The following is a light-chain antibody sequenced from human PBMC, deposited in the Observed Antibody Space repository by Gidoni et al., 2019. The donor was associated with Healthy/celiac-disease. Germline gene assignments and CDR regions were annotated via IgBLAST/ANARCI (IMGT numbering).Light chain of an antibody. J-gene: IGLJ2*01. CDR2: EDN. V-gene: IGLV6-57*02. CDR3: QSYDSSNQGVV. CDR1: SGSIASNY. Sequence: NFMLTQPHSVSESPVNTVTISCTGSSGSIASNYVQWYLQRPGSAPTTVIYEDNQRPSGVPVRFSGSIDSSSNSASLTISGLKTEDEADYYCQSYDSSNQGVVFGGGTKLTVL.